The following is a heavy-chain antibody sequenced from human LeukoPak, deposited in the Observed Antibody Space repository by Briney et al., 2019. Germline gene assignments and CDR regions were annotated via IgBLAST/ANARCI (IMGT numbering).Heavy chain of an antibody. CDR2: IDPNSGGT. Sequence: ASVKVSCKASGYTFTGYYMHWVRQAPGQGLEWMGWIDPNSGGTNYAQKFQGRVTMTRDTSISTPYMELSRLRSDDTAVYYCARTYYYDSSGYNYWGQGTLVTVSS. D-gene: IGHD3-22*01. V-gene: IGHV1-2*02. CDR1: GYTFTGYY. J-gene: IGHJ4*02. CDR3: ARTYYYDSSGYNY.